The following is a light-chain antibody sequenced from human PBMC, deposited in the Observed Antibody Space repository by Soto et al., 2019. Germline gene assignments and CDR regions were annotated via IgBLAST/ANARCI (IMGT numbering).Light chain of an antibody. J-gene: IGKJ4*01. CDR3: QHYNNWPLT. V-gene: IGKV3D-15*01. CDR2: DAY. Sequence: EILMTQSPATLSVSPGEGATLSCRASQGIGSTLAWYQQKHGQSPRILIYDAYNRDTGIPPRFSGSGSGTDFTLTISRLQSEDFEVYYCQHYNNWPLTFGGGTKVDIK. CDR1: QGIGST.